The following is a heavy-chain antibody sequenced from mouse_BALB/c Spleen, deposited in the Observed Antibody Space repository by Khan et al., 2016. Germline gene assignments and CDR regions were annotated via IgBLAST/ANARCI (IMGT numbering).Heavy chain of an antibody. V-gene: IGHV14-3*02. J-gene: IGHJ3*01. CDR2: IDPANGNT. Sequence: VQLQQPGAELVKPGASVKLSCTGSGFNIEDTYIHWEKQRPEQGLEWIGRIDPANGNTECDPKFQAKAAITADTSSNTAYLHLSSLTSEDTAVYYCAREYDYPFAYWGQGTLVTVSA. CDR1: GFNIEDTY. D-gene: IGHD2-4*01. CDR3: AREYDYPFAY.